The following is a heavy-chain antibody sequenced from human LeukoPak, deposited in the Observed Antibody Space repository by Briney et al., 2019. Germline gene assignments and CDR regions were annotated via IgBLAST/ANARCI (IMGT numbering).Heavy chain of an antibody. J-gene: IGHJ5*02. CDR2: INHSGST. CDR1: GGSFSGYY. V-gene: IGHV4-34*01. Sequence: SETLSLTCAVYGGSFSGYYWSWIRQPPGKGLEWIGEINHSGSTNYNPSLKSRVTISVDTSKNQFSLKLSSVTAADTAVYYCARARIGWFDPWGQGTLVTVSS. D-gene: IGHD3-10*01. CDR3: ARARIGWFDP.